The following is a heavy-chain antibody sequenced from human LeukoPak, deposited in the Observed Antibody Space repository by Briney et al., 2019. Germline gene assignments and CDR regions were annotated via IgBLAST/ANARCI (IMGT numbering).Heavy chain of an antibody. Sequence: GESLKISCKGSGYSFTNYWIGWVRQMPGKGLEWMGIINPSDSDTRYSPSFQGQVTISADKSTSTAYLQWSRLKASDTAMYYCARQGTTVTHEGAFDIWGQGTMVPVS. CDR3: ARQGTTVTHEGAFDI. CDR2: INPSDSDT. CDR1: GYSFTNYW. J-gene: IGHJ3*02. V-gene: IGHV5-51*01. D-gene: IGHD4-17*01.